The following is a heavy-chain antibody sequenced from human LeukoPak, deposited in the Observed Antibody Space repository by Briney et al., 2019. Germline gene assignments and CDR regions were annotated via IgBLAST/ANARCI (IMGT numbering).Heavy chain of an antibody. J-gene: IGHJ6*02. CDR1: GGSFSGYY. CDR2: MNHSEST. Sequence: SETLSLTCAVYGGSFSGYYWSWIRQPPGKGLERSGDMNHSESTNYNPYPKRRVTIPVDTSKNQVSLTLSSVSAADTAVYYCASLPRLEDYYYGMDVWGQGTTVTVSS. V-gene: IGHV4-34*01. CDR3: ASLPRLEDYYYGMDV. D-gene: IGHD1-1*01.